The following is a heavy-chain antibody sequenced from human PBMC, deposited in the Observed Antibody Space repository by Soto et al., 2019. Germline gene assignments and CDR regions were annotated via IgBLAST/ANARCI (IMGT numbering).Heavy chain of an antibody. CDR2: ISGSGGGTT. Sequence: EVQLLESGGGLVQPGGSLRLSCEASGFTFSSYAMHWVRQAPGKGLEWVSGISGSGGGTTYYADSAKGRFTISRDNSKNTLYLQVNSLRAEDTAVYYCAKSRKISIVALLGGTPIYYYYGMDVWGQGTTVTVSS. J-gene: IGHJ6*02. CDR1: GFTFSSYA. D-gene: IGHD2-15*01. CDR3: AKSRKISIVALLGGTPIYYYYGMDV. V-gene: IGHV3-23*01.